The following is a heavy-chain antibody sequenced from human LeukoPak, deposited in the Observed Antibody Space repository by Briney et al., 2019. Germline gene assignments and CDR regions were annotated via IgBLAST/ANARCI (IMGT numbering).Heavy chain of an antibody. CDR3: ARSNGSGWYRGVNWFDP. CDR2: INHSGST. Sequence: PSETLSLTCAVYGGSFSGYYWSWIRQPPGKGLEWIGEINHSGSTNYNPSLKSRVTISVDTSKNQFSLKLSSVTAADTAVYYCARSNGSGWYRGVNWFDPWGQGTLVTVSS. V-gene: IGHV4-34*01. J-gene: IGHJ5*02. CDR1: GGSFSGYY. D-gene: IGHD6-19*01.